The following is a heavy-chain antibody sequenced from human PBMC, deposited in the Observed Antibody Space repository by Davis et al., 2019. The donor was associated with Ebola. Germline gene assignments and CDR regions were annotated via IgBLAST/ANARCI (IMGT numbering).Heavy chain of an antibody. Sequence: GESLKISCAASGFSISTYWMHWVRQAPGKGLEWVATISDDGSNKYYVDSVKGRFAISRDNPKNTLYLQMDSLRAEDTAVYHCAKDSFAGATFIDYWGQGTLVTVSS. CDR1: GFSISTYW. J-gene: IGHJ4*02. CDR3: AKDSFAGATFIDY. D-gene: IGHD2/OR15-2a*01. V-gene: IGHV3-30*18. CDR2: ISDDGSNK.